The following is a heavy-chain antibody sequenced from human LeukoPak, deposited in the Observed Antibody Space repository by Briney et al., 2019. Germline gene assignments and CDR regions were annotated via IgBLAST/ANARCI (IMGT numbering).Heavy chain of an antibody. J-gene: IGHJ5*02. Sequence: GGSLRLSCAASGFTFSTYSMNWVRQAPGKGLEWVSCISSTSSHIYYADSVKGRFTISRDNAKNSVYLQMNSLRAEDTAVYYCARDLSMSMITFGGVSPWGQGTLVTVSS. V-gene: IGHV3-21*01. CDR3: ARDLSMSMITFGGVSP. CDR1: GFTFSTYS. D-gene: IGHD3-16*01. CDR2: ISSTSSHI.